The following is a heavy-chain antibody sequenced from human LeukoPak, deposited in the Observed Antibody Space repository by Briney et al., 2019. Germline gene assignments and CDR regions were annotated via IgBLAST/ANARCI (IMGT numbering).Heavy chain of an antibody. CDR2: INSDGSST. CDR1: GFTFSSYW. Sequence: GGSLRLSCAASGFTFSSYWMHWVRRAPGKGLVWVSRINSDGSSTSYADSVKGRFTISRDNAKNTLYLQMNSLRAEDTAVYYCASLNHDYGDYVYFDYWGQGTLVTVSS. D-gene: IGHD4-17*01. J-gene: IGHJ4*02. V-gene: IGHV3-74*01. CDR3: ASLNHDYGDYVYFDY.